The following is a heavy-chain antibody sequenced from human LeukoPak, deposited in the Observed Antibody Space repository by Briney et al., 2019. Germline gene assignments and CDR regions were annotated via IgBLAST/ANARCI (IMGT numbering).Heavy chain of an antibody. CDR2: ISYDGSNK. CDR3: AKASAAVDSSGYFY. D-gene: IGHD3-22*01. J-gene: IGHJ4*02. CDR1: GFTFSSYG. V-gene: IGHV3-30*18. Sequence: PGGSLRLSCAASGFTFSSYGMHWVRQAPGKGLEWVAVISYDGSNKYYADSVKGRSTISRDNSKNTLYLQMNSLRAEDTAVYYCAKASAAVDSSGYFYWGQGTLVTVSS.